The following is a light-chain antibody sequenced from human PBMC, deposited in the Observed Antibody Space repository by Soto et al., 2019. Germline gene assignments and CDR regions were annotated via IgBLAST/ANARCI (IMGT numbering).Light chain of an antibody. CDR3: SSYRSRSTI. CDR2: DVS. CDR1: SSDIGGYNY. J-gene: IGLJ2*01. Sequence: QSALTQPASVSGSPGQSITISCTGTSSDIGGYNYVSWYQQHPGKAPKLMIYDVSNRPSGVSNRFSGSKSGNTASLTISGLQAEDEADYYCSSYRSRSTIFGGGTKLTVL. V-gene: IGLV2-14*01.